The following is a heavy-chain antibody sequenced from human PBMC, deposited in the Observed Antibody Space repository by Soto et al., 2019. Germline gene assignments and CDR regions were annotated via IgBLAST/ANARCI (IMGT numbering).Heavy chain of an antibody. CDR3: ATVQLRPLRFLEWLFDY. V-gene: IGHV1-24*01. J-gene: IGHJ4*02. D-gene: IGHD3-3*01. CDR1: GYTLTELS. CDR2: FDPEDGET. Sequence: ASVKVSCKVSGYTLTELSMHWVRQAPGKGLEWMGGFDPEDGETIYAQKFQGRVTMTEDTSTDTAYMELSSLRSEDTAVYYCATVQLRPLRFLEWLFDYWGQGTLVTVSS.